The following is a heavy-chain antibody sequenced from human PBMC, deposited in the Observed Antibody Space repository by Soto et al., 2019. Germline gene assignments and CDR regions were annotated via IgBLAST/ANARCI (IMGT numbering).Heavy chain of an antibody. V-gene: IGHV1-8*01. J-gene: IGHJ3*02. Sequence: ASVNVSCKASGYTFTSYDINWVRQATGQGLEWMGWMNPNSGNTGYAQKFQGRATMTRNTSISTAYMELSSLRSEDTAVYYCARTNLVGDYPLLYGDACESWGNGKMVIVSS. D-gene: IGHD4-17*01. CDR1: GYTFTSYD. CDR2: MNPNSGNT. CDR3: ARTNLVGDYPLLYGDACES.